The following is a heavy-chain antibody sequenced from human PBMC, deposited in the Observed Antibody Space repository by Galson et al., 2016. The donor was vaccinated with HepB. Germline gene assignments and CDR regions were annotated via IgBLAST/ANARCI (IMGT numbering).Heavy chain of an antibody. CDR1: GVSISSYY. CDR3: ARDRGNLGSDL. V-gene: IGHV4-59*01. J-gene: IGHJ2*01. Sequence: SETLSLTCAVSGVSISSYYWSWIRQPPGKGLEWIGYIYYNGHTKTNSSLKSRVTLSVGTSTNHFSLNLTSVTAADTAVYYCARDRGNLGSDLWGRGTRVTVSS. D-gene: IGHD4-23*01. CDR2: IYYNGHT.